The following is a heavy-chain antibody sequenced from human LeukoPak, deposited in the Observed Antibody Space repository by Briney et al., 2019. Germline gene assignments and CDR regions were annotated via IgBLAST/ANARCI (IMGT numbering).Heavy chain of an antibody. CDR2: IRYDGSNK. Sequence: GGSLRLSCAASGFTFSSYGMHWVRQAPGKGLEWVAFIRYDGSNKYYADSVKGRFTISRDNSKNTLYLQMNSLRAEDTAVYYCASSLRGYSYGYFDYWGQGTLVTVSS. D-gene: IGHD5-18*01. CDR3: ASSLRGYSYGYFDY. J-gene: IGHJ4*02. V-gene: IGHV3-30*02. CDR1: GFTFSSYG.